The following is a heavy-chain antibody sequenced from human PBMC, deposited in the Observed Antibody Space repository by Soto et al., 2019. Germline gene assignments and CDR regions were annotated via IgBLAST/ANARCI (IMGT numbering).Heavy chain of an antibody. Sequence: PSXTLSLTCTVAVVSTSGYYCSWIRQPPGKGLEWIGSIYSIGNTYYNPSLKSGVTISADTSKNQFSLNLISVTAADTAVYYCRRSSRYSTDVWGQGITVTVSS. J-gene: IGHJ6*02. D-gene: IGHD6-19*01. CDR2: IYSIGNT. V-gene: IGHV4-59*05. CDR1: VVSTSGYY. CDR3: RRSSRYSTDV.